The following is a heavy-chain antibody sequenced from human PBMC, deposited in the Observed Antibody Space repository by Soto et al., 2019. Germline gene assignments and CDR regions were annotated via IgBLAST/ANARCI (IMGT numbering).Heavy chain of an antibody. Sequence: EVQLVESGGGLVQPGGSLRLSCTASGFTFSSQWLHWVSQAPGKGLMWISRILNDGTTTNYADSVKGRFTVSRDNAKKTMSLQMNNLRAEDTAVYYCATWRGGYTYGLDHWGQGTPVTVSS. CDR1: GFTFSSQW. J-gene: IGHJ4*02. V-gene: IGHV3-74*01. D-gene: IGHD5-18*01. CDR3: ATWRGGYTYGLDH. CDR2: ILNDGTTT.